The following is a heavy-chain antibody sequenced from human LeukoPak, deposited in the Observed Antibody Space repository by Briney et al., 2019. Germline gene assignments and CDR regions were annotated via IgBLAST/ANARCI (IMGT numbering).Heavy chain of an antibody. J-gene: IGHJ2*01. CDR3: ARARDYCDSSGYSYWYFDL. Sequence: GGSLRLSCAASGFTFSTYWMTWVRQAPGKGLEWVANIKKDGSAKYYVDSVKGRFTISRDNAKNSLYLQMNSLRAVDTAVYYCARARDYCDSSGYSYWYFDLWGRGTLVTVSS. D-gene: IGHD3-22*01. CDR1: GFTFSTYW. V-gene: IGHV3-7*04. CDR2: IKKDGSAK.